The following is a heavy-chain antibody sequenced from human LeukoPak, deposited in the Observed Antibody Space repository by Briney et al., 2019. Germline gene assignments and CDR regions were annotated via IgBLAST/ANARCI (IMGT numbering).Heavy chain of an antibody. Sequence: SETLSLTCSVSGGSINSYWWSWIRQPAGKGLEFIGRIYTTGMTNYNPSLKSRVSMSVDTSKNQFSLELRSVTAADTAVYFCARAGYTISSYRFDYWGQGALVTVSS. CDR1: GGSINSYW. J-gene: IGHJ4*02. D-gene: IGHD3-16*02. CDR2: IYTTGMT. V-gene: IGHV4-4*07. CDR3: ARAGYTISSYRFDY.